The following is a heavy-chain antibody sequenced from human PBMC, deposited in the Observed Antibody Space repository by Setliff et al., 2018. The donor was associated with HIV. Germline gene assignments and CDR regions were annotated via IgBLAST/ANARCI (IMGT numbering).Heavy chain of an antibody. Sequence: SETLSLTCAVYGGSFSGHYWSWIRQTPGKGLEWIGDISHSGSTNYNPSLKSRVTISVDTSKNQFSLRLTSVTAADTAVYFCARGSRSPLVNKFRVTPAFVYWGQGTLVTVSS. D-gene: IGHD2-21*02. CDR1: GGSFSGHY. V-gene: IGHV4-34*01. J-gene: IGHJ4*01. CDR3: ARGSRSPLVNKFRVTPAFVY. CDR2: ISHSGST.